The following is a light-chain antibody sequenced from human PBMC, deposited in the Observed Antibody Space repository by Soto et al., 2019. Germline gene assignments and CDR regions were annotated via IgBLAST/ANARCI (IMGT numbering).Light chain of an antibody. CDR1: QSVSTNN. V-gene: IGKV3-20*01. J-gene: IGKJ1*01. CDR2: GAS. Sequence: IVLTQSPGTLSASPGERATLSCRASQSVSTNNLAWYQQRPGQAPRLLIYGASRRETGIPARFSGSRSGTDFTLTISRLEPADLAVYYCQQYSSSPRTFGQGTKVDIK. CDR3: QQYSSSPRT.